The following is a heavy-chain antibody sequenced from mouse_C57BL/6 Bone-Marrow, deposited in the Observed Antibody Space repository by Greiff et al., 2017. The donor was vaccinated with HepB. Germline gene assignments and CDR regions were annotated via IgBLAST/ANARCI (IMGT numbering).Heavy chain of an antibody. CDR2: IYPRSGNT. CDR3: AKGCYVYDGPWFAY. J-gene: IGHJ3*01. V-gene: IGHV1-81*01. Sequence: VQLQESGAELARPGASVKLSCKASGYTFTSYGISWVKQRTGQGLEWIGEIYPRSGNTYYNEKFKGKATLTADKSSSTAYMELRSLTSEDSAVYFCAKGCYVYDGPWFAYWGQGTLVTVSA. CDR1: GYTFTSYG. D-gene: IGHD2-2*01.